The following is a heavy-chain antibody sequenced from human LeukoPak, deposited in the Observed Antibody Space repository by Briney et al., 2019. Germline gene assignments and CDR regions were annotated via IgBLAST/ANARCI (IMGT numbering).Heavy chain of an antibody. CDR3: ARTTVTTVWFDT. Sequence: PSETLSLTCTVSGGSISSYYWSWIRQPPGKGLEGIGYIYYSGSTNYNPSLKSRVTISVDTSKNQFSLKLSSVAAADTAVYYCARTTVTTVWFDTWGQGTLVTVSS. CDR2: IYYSGST. CDR1: GGSISSYY. V-gene: IGHV4-59*01. D-gene: IGHD4-11*01. J-gene: IGHJ5*02.